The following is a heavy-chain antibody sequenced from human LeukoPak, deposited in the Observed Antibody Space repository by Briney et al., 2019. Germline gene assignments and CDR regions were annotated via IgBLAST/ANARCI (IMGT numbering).Heavy chain of an antibody. D-gene: IGHD3-3*01. Sequence: GGSLRLSCAASGFTVSGNYMSWVRQAPGKGLEWVSIIYSGDSTYYADSVKGRFTISRDNSKNTLYLQMNSLRAEDTAVYYCARVFWEKDGFIGAFDIWGQGTMVSVSS. CDR3: ARVFWEKDGFIGAFDI. CDR2: IYSGDST. CDR1: GFTVSGNY. V-gene: IGHV3-66*01. J-gene: IGHJ3*02.